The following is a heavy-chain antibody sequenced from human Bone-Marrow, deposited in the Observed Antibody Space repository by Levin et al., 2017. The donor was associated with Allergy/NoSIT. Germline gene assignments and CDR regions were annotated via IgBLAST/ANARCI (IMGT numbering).Heavy chain of an antibody. J-gene: IGHJ4*02. D-gene: IGHD3-16*01. Sequence: LSLTCAASGFTFNSYVMSWVRQAPGKGLEWVSGISGTGGTTHYADSVKGRLTISRDNSKKTLHLQLNSLRGEDTAIYYCARSPLGGAMVTRFDYWGQGTQVIVSS. CDR3: ARSPLGGAMVTRFDY. CDR2: ISGTGGTT. V-gene: IGHV3-23*01. CDR1: GFTFNSYV.